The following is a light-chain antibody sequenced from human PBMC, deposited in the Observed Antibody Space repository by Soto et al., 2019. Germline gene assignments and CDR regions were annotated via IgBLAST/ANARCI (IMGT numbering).Light chain of an antibody. Sequence: EIVMTQSPATLSVSPGERATLSCRASQSVSSNLAWYQQIPGQAPGLLIYRASTRDVGVPARFSGSGSGTEFTLTITSLQSEDFAIYYCQQYNNWPLTFGGGTKVDIK. CDR1: QSVSSN. CDR2: RAS. CDR3: QQYNNWPLT. J-gene: IGKJ4*01. V-gene: IGKV3-15*01.